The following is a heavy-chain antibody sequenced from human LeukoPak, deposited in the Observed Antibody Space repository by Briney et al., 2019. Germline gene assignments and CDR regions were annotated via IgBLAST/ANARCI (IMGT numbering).Heavy chain of an antibody. CDR3: ARVSVRYYYYYMDV. CDR1: GYTFTSYG. CDR2: ISAYNGNT. J-gene: IGHJ6*03. D-gene: IGHD1-1*01. Sequence: ASVKVSCKASGYTFTSYGISWVRQAPGQGLEWMGWISAYNGNTNYAQKLQGRVTMTTDTSTSTAYMELSRLRSDDTAVYYCARVSVRYYYYYMDVWGKGTTVTVSS. V-gene: IGHV1-18*01.